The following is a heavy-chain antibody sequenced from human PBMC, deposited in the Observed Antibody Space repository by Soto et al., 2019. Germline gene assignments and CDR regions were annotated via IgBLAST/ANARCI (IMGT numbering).Heavy chain of an antibody. Sequence: GASVKVSCKASGGTFSSYAISWVRQAPGQGLEWMGGIIPIFGTANYAQKFQGRVTITADKSTSTAYMELSSLRSEDTAVYYCARLLMVYAMDEPGMDYWGQGTLVTVSS. D-gene: IGHD2-8*01. CDR3: ARLLMVYAMDEPGMDY. CDR1: GGTFSSYA. V-gene: IGHV1-69*06. CDR2: IIPIFGTA. J-gene: IGHJ4*02.